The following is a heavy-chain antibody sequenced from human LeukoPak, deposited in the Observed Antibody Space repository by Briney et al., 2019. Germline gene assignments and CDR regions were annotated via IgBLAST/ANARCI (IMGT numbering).Heavy chain of an antibody. CDR2: INDNGNVN. CDR1: GVTFSSYW. CDR3: ARGAGLDV. J-gene: IGHJ6*02. D-gene: IGHD3-16*01. Sequence: PGGSLRLSCAASGVTFSSYWMNCARQAPGKGREWVASINDNGNVNYYVDSVKGRFTISRDKAKNSLYLQMSNLRAEDTAVYFCARGAGLDVWGQGATVTVSS. V-gene: IGHV3-7*03.